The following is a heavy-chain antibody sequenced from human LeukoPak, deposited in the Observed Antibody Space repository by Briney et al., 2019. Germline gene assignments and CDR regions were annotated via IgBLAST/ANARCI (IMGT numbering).Heavy chain of an antibody. CDR1: GVSLATPGMC. J-gene: IGHJ5*02. Sequence: SGPTLVNPTQTLTLTCTFSGVSLATPGMCVNWIRQPPGKALEWLARIDWDDDKYYSTSLKTRLTISKHTPKNQVVLTMTHMDPVDTATYYCARIGGNWFDPWGQGTLVTVSS. D-gene: IGHD2-15*01. CDR2: IDWDDDK. V-gene: IGHV2-70*11. CDR3: ARIGGNWFDP.